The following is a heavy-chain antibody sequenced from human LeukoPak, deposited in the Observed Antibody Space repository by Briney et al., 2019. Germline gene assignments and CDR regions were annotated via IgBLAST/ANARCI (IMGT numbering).Heavy chain of an antibody. J-gene: IGHJ4*02. CDR2: IYHREGG. V-gene: IGHV4-38-2*01. Sequence: SESLSLTCDVSGKSVTTGYYWAWIRQPPGKALEWIGIIYHREGGHCQPSLKSRVYMAVDTSKNQFSLRLSAVTAADTAVYYCARALQYCTSGCAYLFDYWGQGTLVAVST. CDR1: GKSVTTGYY. CDR3: ARALQYCTSGCAYLFDY. D-gene: IGHD2-8*01.